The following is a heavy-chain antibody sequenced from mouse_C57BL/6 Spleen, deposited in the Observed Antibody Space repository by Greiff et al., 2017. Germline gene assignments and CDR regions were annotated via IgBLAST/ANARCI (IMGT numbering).Heavy chain of an antibody. CDR1: GYTFTSYW. CDR2: IHPNSGST. J-gene: IGHJ2*01. Sequence: VQLQQSGAELVKPGASVKLSCKASGYTFTSYWMHWVKQRPGQGLEWIGMIHPNSGSTNYNEKFKSKATLTVDKSSSTAYMQLSSLTSEDSAVYYCAREGDYDGFDYWGQGTTLTVSS. V-gene: IGHV1-64*01. D-gene: IGHD2-4*01. CDR3: AREGDYDGFDY.